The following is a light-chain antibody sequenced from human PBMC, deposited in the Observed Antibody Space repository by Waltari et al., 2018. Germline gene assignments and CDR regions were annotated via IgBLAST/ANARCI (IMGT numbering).Light chain of an antibody. CDR3: QAWDSSTAV. J-gene: IGLJ3*02. CDR2: QDR. V-gene: IGLV3-1*01. Sequence: SYELIQPPSVSVSPGQTASITCSGEKLGDKYACWYQQKAGQSPGLVIYQDRKRPSGIPERFSGSNSGNTATLTISGTQAMDEADYYCQAWDSSTAVFGGGTKLTVL. CDR1: KLGDKY.